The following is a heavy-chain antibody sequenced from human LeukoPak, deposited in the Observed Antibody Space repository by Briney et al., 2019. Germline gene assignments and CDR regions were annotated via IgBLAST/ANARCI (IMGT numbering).Heavy chain of an antibody. Sequence: PGGSLRLSCAASGFTFSSHWMSWVRQAPGKGLEWVANIKQDGSEKYYVDSVKGRFTISRDNAKNSLYLQMNSLRAEDTAVYYCARDERFLEWLHHYYYYYMDVWGKGTTVTVSS. CDR3: ARDERFLEWLHHYYYYYMDV. CDR1: GFTFSSHW. V-gene: IGHV3-7*01. J-gene: IGHJ6*03. D-gene: IGHD3-3*01. CDR2: IKQDGSEK.